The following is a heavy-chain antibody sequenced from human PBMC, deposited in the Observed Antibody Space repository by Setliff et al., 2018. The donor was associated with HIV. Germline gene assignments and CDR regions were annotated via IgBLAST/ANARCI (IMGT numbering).Heavy chain of an antibody. J-gene: IGHJ4*02. V-gene: IGHV3-30*02. D-gene: IGHD4-17*01. CDR3: ARDDGDYLFDY. CDR1: GFTFRNYG. Sequence: HPGGSLRLSCAASGFTFRNYGMHWVRQAPGKGLEWVAFIRLDGSDKFYADSVKGRFTISRDNSKNTLFLQMNSLRADDTAMYYCARDDGDYLFDYWGQGTVVTVSS. CDR2: IRLDGSDK.